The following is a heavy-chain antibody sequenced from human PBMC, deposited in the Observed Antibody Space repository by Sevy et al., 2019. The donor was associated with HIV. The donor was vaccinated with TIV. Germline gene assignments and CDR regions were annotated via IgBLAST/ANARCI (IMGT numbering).Heavy chain of an antibody. CDR3: ARLTSLVSDFDY. J-gene: IGHJ4*02. V-gene: IGHV5-51*01. D-gene: IGHD6-13*01. CDR1: GYSFATNW. Sequence: GESLKISCKGSGYSFATNWIGWVRQMPGKGLEWRGIIYPGDSDTRYSPSFQGQVTIPADKSIVTAYLQWSSLKASDTAMYYCARLTSLVSDFDYWGQGTLVTVSS. CDR2: IYPGDSDT.